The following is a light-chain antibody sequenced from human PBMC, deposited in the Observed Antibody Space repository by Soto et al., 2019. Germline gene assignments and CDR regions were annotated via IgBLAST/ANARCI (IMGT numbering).Light chain of an antibody. V-gene: IGKV3-20*01. CDR2: GTS. CDR1: QSVTTNY. J-gene: IGKJ1*01. CDR3: QHYGTSSRT. Sequence: EIVLTLSPGTLSLSPGERATLSCRASQSVTTNYLAWYQQKHGQAPRRLIYGTSSRATGFPDRFSGSGSGTDFTLTISRLEPEYFVVYYCQHYGTSSRTCSQGTKVEIK.